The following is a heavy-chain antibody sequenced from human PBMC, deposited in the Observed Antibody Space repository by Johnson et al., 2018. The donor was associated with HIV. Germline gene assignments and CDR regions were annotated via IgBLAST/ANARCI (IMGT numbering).Heavy chain of an antibody. CDR1: RFTFSNHG. V-gene: IGHV3-30*02. CDR3: AKEGAVAGTKAMDAFDI. J-gene: IGHJ3*02. D-gene: IGHD6-19*01. Sequence: VQVVESGGGLVQPGGSLRLSCAASRFTFSNHGMHWVRQAPGKGLEWVAFVRYDGSNKYYADSVKGRFTISRDNSKNTLYLQMNSLRAEDTAVYYCAKEGAVAGTKAMDAFDIWGQGTMVTVSS. CDR2: VRYDGSNK.